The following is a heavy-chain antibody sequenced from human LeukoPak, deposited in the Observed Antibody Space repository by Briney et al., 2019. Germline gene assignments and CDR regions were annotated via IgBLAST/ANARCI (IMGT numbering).Heavy chain of an antibody. D-gene: IGHD5-24*01. CDR1: GGSISSYY. V-gene: IGHV4-59*01. Sequence: QPSETLSLTCTVSGGSISSYYWSWIRQPPGKGLEWIGYIYYSGSTNYNPSLKSRVTISVDTSKNQFSLKLSSVTAADTGVYYCARESLTWLQSRTSWFDPWGQGTLVTVSS. CDR2: IYYSGST. CDR3: ARESLTWLQSRTSWFDP. J-gene: IGHJ5*02.